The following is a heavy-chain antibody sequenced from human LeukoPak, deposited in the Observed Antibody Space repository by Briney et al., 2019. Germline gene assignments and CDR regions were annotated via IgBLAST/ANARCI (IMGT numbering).Heavy chain of an antibody. D-gene: IGHD6-6*01. V-gene: IGHV3-23*01. J-gene: IGHJ4*02. CDR3: AKPPGLVGYFDY. Sequence: PGGSLRLSCAASGFTFSNYGISWVRQAPEKGLEWVSAISASGGTTYYADSVKGHFTISRDNSKNTLYLQMNSLRAEDTAVYYCAKPPGLVGYFDYWGQGTLVTVSS. CDR1: GFTFSNYG. CDR2: ISASGGTT.